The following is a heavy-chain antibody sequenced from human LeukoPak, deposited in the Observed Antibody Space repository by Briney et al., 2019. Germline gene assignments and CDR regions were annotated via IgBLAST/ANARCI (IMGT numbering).Heavy chain of an antibody. CDR1: GFTFSAFA. V-gene: IGHV3-23*01. J-gene: IGHJ5*02. CDR3: ARDPGPSFA. Sequence: GGSLRLSCAASGFTFSAFAMTWVRQAPGKGLEWVSTITDDGYNTYSADSVKGRITFSRDNSKNTLYLQMNSLRVEDTAVYYCARDPGPSFAWGQGTLVTVSS. CDR2: ITDDGYNT. D-gene: IGHD3-10*01.